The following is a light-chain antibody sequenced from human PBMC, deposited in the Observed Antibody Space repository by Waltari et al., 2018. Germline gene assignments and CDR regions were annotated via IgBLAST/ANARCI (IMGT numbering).Light chain of an antibody. CDR2: EDN. CDR3: QSYDSDEGVV. Sequence: NSLLTQPHSVSESPGKTVTISCTRTSDSIASHSVQWYHQRPGSAPTTVIFEDNQRPSGVPDRFSASIDTSSNSASLTISGLKTEDEALYYCQSYDSDEGVVFGGGTKLTVL. V-gene: IGLV6-57*03. J-gene: IGLJ2*01. CDR1: SDSIASHS.